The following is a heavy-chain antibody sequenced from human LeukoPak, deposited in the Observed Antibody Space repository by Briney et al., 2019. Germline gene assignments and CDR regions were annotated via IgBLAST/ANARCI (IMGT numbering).Heavy chain of an antibody. CDR2: IYYSGST. D-gene: IGHD3-10*01. J-gene: IGHJ5*02. CDR1: GGSISSYY. V-gene: IGHV4-59*01. CDR3: ARGGYYGSGNDFRFDP. Sequence: SETLSLTCTVSGGSISSYYWSWIRQPPGKGLEWIGYIYYSGSTNYKPSLKSRVTISVNTSKNQFSLKLNSVTAADTAVYYCARGGYYGSGNDFRFDPWGQGTLVTVSS.